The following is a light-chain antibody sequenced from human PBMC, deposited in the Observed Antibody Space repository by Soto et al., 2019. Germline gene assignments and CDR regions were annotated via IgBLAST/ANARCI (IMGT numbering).Light chain of an antibody. V-gene: IGKV1-5*01. J-gene: IGKJ5*01. Sequence: DIQMTQSPSTLSASVGDRVTITCRASQSISSWLAWYQQKPGKAPKLLIYDASSLESGVPSRFSGSGSGTEFTLTISSRQPDDFATYYCQQSLTMPITFGHGTRLEI. CDR3: QQSLTMPIT. CDR2: DAS. CDR1: QSISSW.